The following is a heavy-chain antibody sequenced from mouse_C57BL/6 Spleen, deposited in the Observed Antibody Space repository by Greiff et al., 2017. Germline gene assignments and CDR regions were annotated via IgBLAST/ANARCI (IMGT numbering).Heavy chain of an antibody. V-gene: IGHV5-16*01. CDR2: INYDGSST. CDR3: ARDDYSNPFAY. J-gene: IGHJ3*01. CDR1: GFTFSDYY. D-gene: IGHD2-5*01. Sequence: EVMLVESEGGLVQPGSSMKLSCTASGFTFSDYYMAWVRQVPEKGLEWVANINYDGSSTYYLDSLKSRFIISRDNAKNILYLQMSSLKSEDTATYYCARDDYSNPFAYWGQGTLVTVSA.